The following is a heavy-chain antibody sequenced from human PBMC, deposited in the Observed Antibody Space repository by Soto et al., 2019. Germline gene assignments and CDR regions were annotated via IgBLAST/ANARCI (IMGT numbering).Heavy chain of an antibody. CDR3: AKEGCSSTSCSESGYYYGMDV. D-gene: IGHD2-2*01. Sequence: PVGSLRLSCAASGFTFDDYAMHWVRQAPGKGLEWVSGISWNSGSIGYADSVKGRFTISRDNAKNSLYLQMNSLRAEDTALYYCAKEGCSSTSCSESGYYYGMDVWGQGTTVTVSS. CDR2: ISWNSGSI. J-gene: IGHJ6*02. CDR1: GFTFDDYA. V-gene: IGHV3-9*01.